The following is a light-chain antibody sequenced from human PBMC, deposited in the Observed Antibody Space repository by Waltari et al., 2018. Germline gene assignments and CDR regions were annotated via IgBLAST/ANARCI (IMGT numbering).Light chain of an antibody. Sequence: QSALTQPASVSGSPGQSITLSCTGPSSDVGFYNLVPWYQQHPGKAPELVVYEVISRPSGVSNRFSGSKSGNTASLTISGLQAEDEADYYCCSYAGRNIWVFGGGTKLTVL. J-gene: IGLJ3*02. V-gene: IGLV2-23*02. CDR1: SSDVGFYNL. CDR3: CSYAGRNIWV. CDR2: EVI.